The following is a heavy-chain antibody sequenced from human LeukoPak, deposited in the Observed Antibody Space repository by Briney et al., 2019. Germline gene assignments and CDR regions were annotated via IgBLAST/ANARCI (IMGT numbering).Heavy chain of an antibody. J-gene: IGHJ6*03. CDR2: ISGSGGST. CDR3: AKESVAAAGKGYYYYYYYMDV. V-gene: IGHV3-23*01. Sequence: PGGSLRLSCAASGFTFSSYGMSWVRQAPGKGLEWVSAISGSGGSTYYADSVKGRFTISRDNSKNTLYLQMNSLRAEDTAVYYCAKESVAAAGKGYYYYYYYMDVWGKGTTVTISS. D-gene: IGHD6-13*01. CDR1: GFTFSSYG.